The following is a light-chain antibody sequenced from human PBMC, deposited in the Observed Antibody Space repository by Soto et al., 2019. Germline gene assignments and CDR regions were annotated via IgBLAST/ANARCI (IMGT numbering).Light chain of an antibody. V-gene: IGKV3-20*01. CDR3: QQYASSSYT. J-gene: IGKJ2*01. CDR2: GAS. CDR1: QSVSSTY. Sequence: EIVLTQSPGTLSLSPGERATLSCRASQSVSSTYLAWYQQRPGQAPRVLMFGASSRATGIPDRFSGSGSGTDFTLTISRLEPEDSAVYYCQQYASSSYTFGQGTKVEIK.